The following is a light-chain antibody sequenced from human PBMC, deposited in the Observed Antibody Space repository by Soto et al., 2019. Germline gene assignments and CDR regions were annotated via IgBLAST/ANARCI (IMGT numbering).Light chain of an antibody. Sequence: IQLTQSPSSLSASVGDRVTITCQASQGISSYLAWYRQNPGKAPKLLIYYTSTLESGVPSRFSGSASGTEITLTINSLEPEDFATYSCQHLKSYPFTFGQGTKLEI. CDR1: QGISSY. CDR3: QHLKSYPFT. CDR2: YTS. J-gene: IGKJ2*01. V-gene: IGKV1-9*01.